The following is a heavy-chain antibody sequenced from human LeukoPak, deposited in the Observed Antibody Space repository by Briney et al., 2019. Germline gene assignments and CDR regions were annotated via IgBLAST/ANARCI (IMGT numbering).Heavy chain of an antibody. V-gene: IGHV3-48*01. CDR3: ARGPNSSGYYSHPFDY. CDR2: ISSSSSTI. Sequence: GGSLRLSCAASGFTFSSYSMNWVRQAPGKGLEWVSYISSSSSTIYYADSVKGRFTISRDNAKNSLYLQMNSLRAEDTAVYYCARGPNSSGYYSHPFDYWGQGALVTVSS. CDR1: GFTFSSYS. D-gene: IGHD3-22*01. J-gene: IGHJ4*02.